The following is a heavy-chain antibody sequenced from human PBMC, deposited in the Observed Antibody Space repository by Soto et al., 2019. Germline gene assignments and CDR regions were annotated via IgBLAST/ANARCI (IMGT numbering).Heavy chain of an antibody. Sequence: GGPLRLSCAASGFTFSSYSMNWVRQAPGKGLEWVSYISSSSSTIYYADSVKGRFTISRDNAKNSLYLQMNSLRAEDTAVYYCARERSLVATILWGRGTLVTVSS. CDR2: ISSSSSTI. D-gene: IGHD5-12*01. J-gene: IGHJ2*01. CDR1: GFTFSSYS. V-gene: IGHV3-48*01. CDR3: ARERSLVATIL.